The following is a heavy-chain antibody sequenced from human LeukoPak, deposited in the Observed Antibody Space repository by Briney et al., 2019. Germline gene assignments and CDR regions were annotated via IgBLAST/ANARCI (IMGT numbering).Heavy chain of an antibody. CDR1: GFTFTNYW. CDR2: INTDGTSS. Sequence: GGSLRLSCAASGFTFTNYWMHWVRQIAGKGLVWVSRINTDGTSSDYADSVKGRFTISRDNAKNTLYLEMNRLRVEDTAVYYCARRTSLGMYDYWGQGALVTVSS. D-gene: IGHD3-16*01. V-gene: IGHV3-74*01. CDR3: ARRTSLGMYDY. J-gene: IGHJ4*02.